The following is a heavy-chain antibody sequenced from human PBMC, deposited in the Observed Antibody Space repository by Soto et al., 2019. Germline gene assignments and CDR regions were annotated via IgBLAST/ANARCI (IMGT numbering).Heavy chain of an antibody. CDR2: ISSSGSTI. Sequence: GGSLRLSCAASGFTFSSYAMSWVRQAPGKGLEWVSYISSSGSTIYYADSVKGRFTISRDNAKNSLYLQMNSLRAEDTAVYYCARDYDYGDYIDYWGQGTLVTVSS. V-gene: IGHV3-48*04. CDR1: GFTFSSYA. CDR3: ARDYDYGDYIDY. J-gene: IGHJ4*02. D-gene: IGHD4-17*01.